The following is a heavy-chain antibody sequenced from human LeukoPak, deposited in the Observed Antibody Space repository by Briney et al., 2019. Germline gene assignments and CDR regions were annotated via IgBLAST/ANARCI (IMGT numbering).Heavy chain of an antibody. D-gene: IGHD6-13*01. Sequence: SETLSLTCTVSGGSISSYYWSWIRQPPGKGLEWIGYIYYSGSTNYNPSLKSRVTISVDTSKNQFSLKLSSVTAADTAVYYCARDRVAAAGNKYFDYWGQGTLVTVSS. V-gene: IGHV4-59*01. CDR3: ARDRVAAAGNKYFDY. J-gene: IGHJ4*02. CDR2: IYYSGST. CDR1: GGSISSYY.